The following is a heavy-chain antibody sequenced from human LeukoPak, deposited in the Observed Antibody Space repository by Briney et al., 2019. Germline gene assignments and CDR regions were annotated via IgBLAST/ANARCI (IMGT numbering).Heavy chain of an antibody. CDR3: ARAYSRGVTDY. J-gene: IGHJ4*02. D-gene: IGHD2-15*01. CDR2: ISAYNGNT. CDR1: GYTFTSYG. V-gene: IGHV1-18*01. Sequence: ASVKVSCKASGYTFTSYGISWVRQAPGQGLEWMGWISAYNGNTNYAQKLQGRVTMATDTSTSTAYMELSRLRSDDTAVYYCARAYSRGVTDYWGQGTLVTVSS.